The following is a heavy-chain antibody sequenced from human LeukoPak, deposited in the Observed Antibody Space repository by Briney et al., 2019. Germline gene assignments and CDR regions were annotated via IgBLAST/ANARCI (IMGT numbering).Heavy chain of an antibody. D-gene: IGHD3-16*01. CDR2: IKSKTDGGTT. V-gene: IGHV3-15*01. CDR1: GFTFSNAW. Sequence: PGGSLRLSCAASGFTFSNAWMSWVRQAPGKGLEWVGRIKSKTDGGTTDYAAPVKGRFTISRDDSKNTLCLQMNSLKTEDTAVYYCTTDRQGGLNDYWGQGTLVTVSS. J-gene: IGHJ4*02. CDR3: TTDRQGGLNDY.